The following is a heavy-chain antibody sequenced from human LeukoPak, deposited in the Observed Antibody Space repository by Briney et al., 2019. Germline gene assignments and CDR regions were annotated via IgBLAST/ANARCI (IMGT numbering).Heavy chain of an antibody. CDR1: GFTFSSYS. V-gene: IGHV3-48*01. CDR2: ISSSSSTI. J-gene: IGHJ4*02. Sequence: GGSLSLSCAASGFTFSSYSMNWVRQAPGKGLEWVSYISSSSSTIYYADSVKGRFTISRDNAKNSLYLQMNSLRAEDTAVYYCAADRYCPHWGQGTLVTVSS. D-gene: IGHD2-15*01. CDR3: AADRYCPH.